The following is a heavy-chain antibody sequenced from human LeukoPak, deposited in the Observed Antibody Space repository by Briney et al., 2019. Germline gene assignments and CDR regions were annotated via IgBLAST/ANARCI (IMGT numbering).Heavy chain of an antibody. CDR2: IYTSGST. V-gene: IGHV4-61*02. D-gene: IGHD3-10*01. CDR1: GGSISSGGYS. Sequence: SETLSLTCAVSGGSISSGGYSWSWIRQPPGKGLEWIGRIYTSGSTNYNPSLKSRVTISVDTSKNQFSLKLSSVTAADTAVYYCARVAYGSGSYYTGSFDYWGQGTLVTVSS. CDR3: ARVAYGSGSYYTGSFDY. J-gene: IGHJ4*02.